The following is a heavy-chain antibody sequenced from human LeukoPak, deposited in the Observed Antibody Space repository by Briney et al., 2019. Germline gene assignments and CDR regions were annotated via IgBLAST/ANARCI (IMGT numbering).Heavy chain of an antibody. CDR1: GYTFTTYY. CDR2: INPSGGST. D-gene: IGHD3-16*01. CDR3: ARVRYRLAETYIDY. Sequence: ASVKVSCKASGYTFTTYYMHWVRQAPGQGLEWMGIINPSGGSTNYAQKFQGRVTMTRDTSTSTVYMELTGLRSDDTAVYYCARVRYRLAETYIDYWGQGTLVTVSS. J-gene: IGHJ4*02. V-gene: IGHV1-46*01.